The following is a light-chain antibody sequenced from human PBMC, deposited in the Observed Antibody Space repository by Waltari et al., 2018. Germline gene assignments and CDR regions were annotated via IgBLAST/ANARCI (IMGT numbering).Light chain of an antibody. V-gene: IGLV1-44*01. CDR2: SND. CDR3: ATWDDSLNGQL. Sequence: QSVLPQPPSASAPPGQGVTISCSGSSSNLGRNPVNCYQQLPGAAPKLLLYSNDQRPSGVPDRFSGSKSGTSASLGISGLQSEDEADYYCATWDDSLNGQLFGGGTKLTVL. CDR1: SSNLGRNP. J-gene: IGLJ2*01.